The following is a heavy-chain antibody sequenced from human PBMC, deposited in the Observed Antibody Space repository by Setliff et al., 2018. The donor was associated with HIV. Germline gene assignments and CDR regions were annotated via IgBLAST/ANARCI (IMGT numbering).Heavy chain of an antibody. CDR1: GGSISSSSYY. J-gene: IGHJ4*02. Sequence: SETLSLTCNVSGGSISSSSYYWGWIRQPPGKGLEWLGSIYYSGSAYYNPSLKSRVTISVDTSKNQFSLKLSSVTAADTAVYYCARATVAIFGVVTAILHYFDYWGQGTLVTVSS. CDR2: IYYSGSA. CDR3: ARATVAIFGVVTAILHYFDY. V-gene: IGHV4-39*07. D-gene: IGHD3-3*01.